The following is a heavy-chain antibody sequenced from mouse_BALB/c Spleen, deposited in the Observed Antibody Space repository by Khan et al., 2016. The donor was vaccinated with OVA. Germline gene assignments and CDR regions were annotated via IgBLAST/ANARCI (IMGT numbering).Heavy chain of an antibody. V-gene: IGHV1-7*01. CDR3: TRDRIDY. CDR1: GYTFTTYW. J-gene: IGHJ2*01. CDR2: INPTSGYT. Sequence: QVQLQQSGAELAKPGASVKMSCKASGYTFTTYWMHWVKQRPGQGLEWIGYINPTSGYTVYNEKFKDRAILSADKSSSTAYMQLSSLTSEDSAVYYCTRDRIDYWGQGTTLTVSS.